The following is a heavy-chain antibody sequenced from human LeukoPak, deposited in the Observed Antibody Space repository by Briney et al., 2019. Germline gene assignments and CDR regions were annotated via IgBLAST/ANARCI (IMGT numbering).Heavy chain of an antibody. V-gene: IGHV4-34*01. CDR1: GGSFSGYY. CDR2: INHSGST. J-gene: IGHJ4*02. Sequence: SETLSLTCAVYGGSFSGYYWSWIRQPPGKGLEWIGEINHSGSTNYNPSLKSRVTISVDTSKNQFSLKLSSVTAADTAVYYCARGDTAMAKSNFDYWGQGTLVTVSS. D-gene: IGHD5-18*01. CDR3: ARGDTAMAKSNFDY.